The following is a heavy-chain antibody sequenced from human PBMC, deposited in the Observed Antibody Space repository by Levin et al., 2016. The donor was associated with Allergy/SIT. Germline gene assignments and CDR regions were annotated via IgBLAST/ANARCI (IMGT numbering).Heavy chain of an antibody. CDR2: ISSSSSYI. CDR3: ARDEEYSSSSYYYVLLRYGR. J-gene: IGHJ6*02. Sequence: VRQMPGKGLEWVSSISSSSSYIYYADSVKGRFTISRDNAKNSLYLQMNSLRAEDTAVYYCARDEEYSSSSYYYVLLRYGRLGPRDHGHRLL. D-gene: IGHD6-6*01. V-gene: IGHV3-21*01.